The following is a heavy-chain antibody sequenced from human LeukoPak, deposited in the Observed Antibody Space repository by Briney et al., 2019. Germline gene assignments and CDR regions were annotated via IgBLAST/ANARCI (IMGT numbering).Heavy chain of an antibody. CDR3: ARGRAFRGTMTLFDN. V-gene: IGHV3-30*03. Sequence: GVSLRRSSAASEFTFSNYGMHWVRQAPGKGPEWVTLISYDGSNKFYADSVKGRFTISRDNSKNILYLQMDSLRPEDTAVFYCARGRAFRGTMTLFDNWGRGTLVTVSS. D-gene: IGHD1-1*01. CDR2: ISYDGSNK. J-gene: IGHJ4*02. CDR1: EFTFSNYG.